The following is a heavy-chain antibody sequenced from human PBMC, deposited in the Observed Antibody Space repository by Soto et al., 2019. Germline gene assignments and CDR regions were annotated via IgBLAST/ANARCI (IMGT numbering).Heavy chain of an antibody. D-gene: IGHD6-13*01. Sequence: SVKVSCKASGGTFSSYAISWVRQAPGQGLEWMGGIIPIFGTANYAQKFQGRVTITADESTSTAYMELSSLRSEDTAVYYCSSHSSSWYSWFGPWGQGTLVTVAS. CDR2: IIPIFGTA. J-gene: IGHJ5*02. V-gene: IGHV1-69*13. CDR3: SSHSSSWYSWFGP. CDR1: GGTFSSYA.